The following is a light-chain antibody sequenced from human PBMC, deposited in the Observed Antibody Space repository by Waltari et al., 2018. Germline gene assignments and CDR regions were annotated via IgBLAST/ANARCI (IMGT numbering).Light chain of an antibody. CDR2: EVN. CDR1: SSYFGGYNY. CDR3: SSYAGSNNWV. Sequence: QSALTQPPSASGSPGQSVTIPCTGTSSYFGGYNYVSWYQRHPGKAPKLMIYEVNKRPSGVPDRFSGSKSGNTASLTVSGLQAEDEAEYSCSSYAGSNNWVFGGGTKLTVL. V-gene: IGLV2-8*01. J-gene: IGLJ3*02.